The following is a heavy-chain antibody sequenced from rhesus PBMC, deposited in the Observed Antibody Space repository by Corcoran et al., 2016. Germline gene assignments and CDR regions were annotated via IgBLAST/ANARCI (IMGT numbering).Heavy chain of an antibody. CDR1: GFTFSIYG. CDR2: ISSDGSKK. J-gene: IGHJ4*01. V-gene: IGHV3-54*02. Sequence: EVQLVESGGGLAQPGGSLRLSCVGSGFTFSIYGFHWVRQAAEKGLEWVAVISSDGSKKDFAASVKERITISRDNSKNTLYLQMSNLRLEDTAVYYCTRFDYWGQGVLVTVSS. CDR3: TRFDY.